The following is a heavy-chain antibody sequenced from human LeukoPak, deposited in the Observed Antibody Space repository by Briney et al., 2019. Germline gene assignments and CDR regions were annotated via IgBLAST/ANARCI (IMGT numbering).Heavy chain of an antibody. CDR3: ATTPREYSSTWYYFDY. V-gene: IGHV4-38-2*02. J-gene: IGHJ4*02. Sequence: SETLSLTCTVSGYSISSGYYWGWIRQPPGKGLEWIGYIYYSGSTNYNPSLKSRVTISVDTSKKQFSLNLSSVTAADTAVYYCATTPREYSSTWYYFDYWGQGILVTVSS. CDR1: GYSISSGYY. D-gene: IGHD6-13*01. CDR2: IYYSGST.